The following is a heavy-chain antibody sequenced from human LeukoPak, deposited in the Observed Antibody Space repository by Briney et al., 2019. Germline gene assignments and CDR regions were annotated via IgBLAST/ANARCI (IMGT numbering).Heavy chain of an antibody. D-gene: IGHD2-15*01. CDR2: FYSGDST. J-gene: IGHJ3*02. Sequence: PGGSLRLSCAASGFTVSNNYLSWVRQAPGKGLEWVSVFYSGDSTDYADSVKGRFTISRDISKNTLYLQMNGLQAADTAIYYCARVVVAVPYAFDIWGQGTTVTVSS. V-gene: IGHV3-53*01. CDR3: ARVVVAVPYAFDI. CDR1: GFTVSNNY.